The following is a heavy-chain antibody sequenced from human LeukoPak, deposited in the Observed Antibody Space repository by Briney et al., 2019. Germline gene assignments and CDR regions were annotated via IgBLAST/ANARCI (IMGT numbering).Heavy chain of an antibody. D-gene: IGHD2-2*01. J-gene: IGHJ5*02. CDR3: ARHLMPVIDP. V-gene: IGHV4-39*01. Sequence: SETLSLTCAVSGDSISTTRYHWGWIRQPPGKGLEWMASIFYTGSTYYNSSLKSRVTISVDTSKNQFSLKLTSVTAADTTVYYCARHLMPVIDPWGQGTLVTVSS. CDR1: GDSISTTRYH. CDR2: IFYTGST.